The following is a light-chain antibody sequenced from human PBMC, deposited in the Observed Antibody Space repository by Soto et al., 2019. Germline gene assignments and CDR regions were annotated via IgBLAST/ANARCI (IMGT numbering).Light chain of an antibody. CDR2: KAS. CDR1: QTISSW. J-gene: IGKJ1*01. V-gene: IGKV1-5*03. CDR3: QHYNSYSEA. Sequence: ERDRVTITCRASQTISSWLAWYQQKPGKAPKLLIYKASTLKSGVPSRFNGSGSGTEFTLTISSLQPDDFATYYCQHYNSYSEAFGQGTKV.